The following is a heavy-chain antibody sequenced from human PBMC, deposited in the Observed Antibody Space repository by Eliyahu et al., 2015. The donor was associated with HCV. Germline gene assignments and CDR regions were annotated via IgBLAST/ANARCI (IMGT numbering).Heavy chain of an antibody. CDR3: ARRGYSYGYAH. CDR2: INPNSGGT. J-gene: IGHJ4*02. V-gene: IGHV1-2*04. CDR1: GSTFTGYY. Sequence: QVQLVQSGAEVKKPGASVKVSGKASGSTFTGYYXHWVRQDPGXGLEXMGWINPNSGGTNYAQKFQGWVTMTRDTSISTAYMELSRLRSDDTAVYYCARRGYSYGYAHWGQGTLVTVSS. D-gene: IGHD5-18*01.